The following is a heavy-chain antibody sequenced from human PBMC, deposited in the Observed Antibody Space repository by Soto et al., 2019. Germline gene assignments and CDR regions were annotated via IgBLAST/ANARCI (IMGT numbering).Heavy chain of an antibody. CDR1: GFTFSSYA. J-gene: IGHJ4*02. V-gene: IGHV3-23*01. Sequence: GGSLRLSCAASGFTFSSYAMSWVRQAPGKGLEWVSAISGSGGSTYYADSVKGRFTISRDNSKNTLYLQMNSLRAEDTAVYYCAKDRVIVVVPDAFDYWGQGTLVTVSS. CDR3: AKDRVIVVVPDAFDY. D-gene: IGHD2-2*01. CDR2: ISGSGGST.